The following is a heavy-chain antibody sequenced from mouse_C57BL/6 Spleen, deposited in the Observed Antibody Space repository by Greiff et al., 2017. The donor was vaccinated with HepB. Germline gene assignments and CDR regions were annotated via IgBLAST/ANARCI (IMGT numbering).Heavy chain of an antibody. D-gene: IGHD1-2*01. CDR2: ICNGGGST. CDR3: ARQVRRQYFDY. V-gene: IGHV5-12*01. CDR1: GFTFSDYY. J-gene: IGHJ2*01. Sequence: EVKVVESGGGLVQPGGSLKLSCAASGFTFSDYYMYWVRQTPEKRLEWVAYICNGGGSTYYPDTVKGRFTITRDKAKNTMYLQMSRRKSEDTSMYYCARQVRRQYFDYWGQGTTLTVSS.